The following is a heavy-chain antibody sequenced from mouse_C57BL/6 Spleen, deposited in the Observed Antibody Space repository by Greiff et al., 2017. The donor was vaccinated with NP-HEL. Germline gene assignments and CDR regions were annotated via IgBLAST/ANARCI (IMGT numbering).Heavy chain of an antibody. CDR1: GYSFTGYF. Sequence: VQLKESGPELVKPGDSVKISCKASGYSFTGYFMNWVMQSHGKSLEWIGRINPYNGDTFYNQKFKGKATLTVDKSSSTAHMELRSLTSEDSAVYYCARDILSAGYPYYAMDYWGQGTSVTVSS. D-gene: IGHD2-2*01. V-gene: IGHV1-20*01. CDR3: ARDILSAGYPYYAMDY. J-gene: IGHJ4*01. CDR2: INPYNGDT.